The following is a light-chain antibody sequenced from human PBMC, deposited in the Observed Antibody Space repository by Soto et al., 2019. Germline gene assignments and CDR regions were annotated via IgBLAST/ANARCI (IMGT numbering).Light chain of an antibody. V-gene: IGLV2-14*02. Sequence: QSALTQPASVSGSPGQSITISCTGTNNDVGGYKLVSWYQQHPGKVPKVVIYEGSKRPSGVSHRFSGSKFGNTASLTISGLQAEDEADYHCSSYSSGSTLYVFGTGTKLTVL. CDR1: NNDVGGYKL. CDR2: EGS. CDR3: SSYSSGSTLYV. J-gene: IGLJ1*01.